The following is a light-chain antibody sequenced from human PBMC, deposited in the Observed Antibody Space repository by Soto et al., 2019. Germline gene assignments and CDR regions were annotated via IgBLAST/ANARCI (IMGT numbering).Light chain of an antibody. CDR1: SSDVGNYNL. J-gene: IGLJ2*01. CDR3: CSYAGGSTWV. V-gene: IGLV2-23*01. CDR2: EGS. Sequence: QSVLTQPASVSGSPGQSITISCTGTSSDVGNYNLVSWYQQHPGKAPKLMIYEGSQRPSGVSNRFSGSKSGNTASLTISGLQTEDEADYHCCSYAGGSTWVFGGGTKLTVL.